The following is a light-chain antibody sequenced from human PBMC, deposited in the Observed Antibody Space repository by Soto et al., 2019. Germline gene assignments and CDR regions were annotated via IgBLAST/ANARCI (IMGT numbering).Light chain of an antibody. CDR2: EVR. CDR3: SAYTASGNLV. J-gene: IGLJ3*02. Sequence: QSVLTQPASVSGSAGQSITISCSGTMRDVGAYNLVSWYQQHPGTAPQLIIYEVRHRPSGISSRFSGSRSGNTASLTISGLQSEDEGDYYCSAYTASGNLVFGGGTKLTVL. CDR1: MRDVGAYNL. V-gene: IGLV2-14*01.